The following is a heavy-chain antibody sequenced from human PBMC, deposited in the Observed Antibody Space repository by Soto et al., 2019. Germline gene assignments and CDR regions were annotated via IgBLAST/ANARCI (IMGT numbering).Heavy chain of an antibody. CDR3: ARRWVYCRARMGYIGDY. V-gene: IGHV4-39*01. CDR2: IYHSGSP. J-gene: IGHJ4*02. Sequence: PDTLLLTCTGAAGLPRPSCYYWCWVLQHKGKGLEWIGSIYHSGSPYYNPSLRSRVIIYVDTSKNSFSLSLNSVTAADTDVYYCARRWVYCRARMGYIGDYWDQGPLV. CDR1: AGLPRPSCYY. D-gene: IGHD6-13*01.